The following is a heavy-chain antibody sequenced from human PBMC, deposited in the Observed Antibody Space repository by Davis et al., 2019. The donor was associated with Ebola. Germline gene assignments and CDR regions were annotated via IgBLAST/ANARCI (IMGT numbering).Heavy chain of an antibody. D-gene: IGHD5-12*01. CDR1: GDSVSSAG. CDR2: TYYDSKWYR. J-gene: IGHJ5*01. Sequence: PSETLSLTCAISGDSVSSAGWNWIRLSPSRGLEWLGRTYYDSKWYRDYALSVRSRIAINADTSKNQFSLQLNSVTPDDTAVYYCARGWLRAWFDSWGQGTLVTVYS. CDR3: ARGWLRAWFDS. V-gene: IGHV6-1*01.